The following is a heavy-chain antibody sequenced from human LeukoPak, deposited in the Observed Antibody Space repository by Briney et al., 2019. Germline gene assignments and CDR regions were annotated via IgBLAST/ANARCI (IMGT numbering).Heavy chain of an antibody. J-gene: IGHJ3*02. CDR1: GFTFSSYA. V-gene: IGHV3-64*01. D-gene: IGHD1-26*01. CDR2: ISSNGGST. CDR3: ARGDSGSYLGNAFDI. Sequence: GGSLRLSCAASGFTFSSYAMHWVRQAPGKGLEYVSAISSNGGSTYYANSVKGRFTISRDNSKNTLYLQMGSLRAEDMAVYYCARGDSGSYLGNAFDIRGQGTMVTVSS.